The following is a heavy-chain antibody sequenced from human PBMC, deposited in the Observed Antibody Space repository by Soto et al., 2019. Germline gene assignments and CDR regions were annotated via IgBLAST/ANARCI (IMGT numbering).Heavy chain of an antibody. J-gene: IGHJ4*02. Sequence: SETLSLTCTVSGGSISSGGYYCSWVRQHPWKGLEWIGYIYYSGSTYYNPSLKSRVTISVDTSKNQFSLKLSSVTAADTAVYYCARLDSSGYYSGYYFDYLGQGTLVNVSS. V-gene: IGHV4-31*03. CDR3: ARLDSSGYYSGYYFDY. CDR1: GGSISSGGYY. D-gene: IGHD3-22*01. CDR2: IYYSGST.